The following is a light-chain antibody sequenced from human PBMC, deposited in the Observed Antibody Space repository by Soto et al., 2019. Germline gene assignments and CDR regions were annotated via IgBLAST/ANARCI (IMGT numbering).Light chain of an antibody. V-gene: IGKV3-20*01. CDR3: QQYGSSPFT. CDR1: QSVSSSY. Sequence: ESVLTQSPGTLSMSPGERATLSCRASQSVSSSYSAWYQQKPGQAPRLLIYGASRRATGIPDRFSGSGYGTDFTLTISRLEPEDFAVYYCQQYGSSPFTFGPGTKVDI. CDR2: GAS. J-gene: IGKJ3*01.